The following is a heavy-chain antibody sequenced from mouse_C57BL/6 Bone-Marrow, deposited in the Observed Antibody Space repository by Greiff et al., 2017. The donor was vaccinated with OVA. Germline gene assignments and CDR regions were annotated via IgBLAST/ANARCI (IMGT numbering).Heavy chain of an antibody. Sequence: QVQLQQSGAELARPGASVKQSCKASGYTFTSYGISWVKQRTGQGLEWIGEIYPRSGNTYYNEKFKGKATLTADKSSSTAYMELRSLTSEDSAVYFCARYYYAMDYWGQGTSVTVSS. J-gene: IGHJ4*01. V-gene: IGHV1-81*01. CDR3: ARYYYAMDY. CDR1: GYTFTSYG. CDR2: IYPRSGNT.